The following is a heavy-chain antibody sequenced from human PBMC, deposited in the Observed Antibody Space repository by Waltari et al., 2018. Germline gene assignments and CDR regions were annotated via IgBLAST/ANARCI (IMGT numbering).Heavy chain of an antibody. CDR3: ARAPAMVRGRWGGYYFDY. D-gene: IGHD3-10*01. J-gene: IGHJ4*02. Sequence: QVQLQQWGAGLLKPSETLSLTCAVYGGSFSGYYWSWIRQPPGQGLEWIGEINHSGSTNYNPSLKSRVTISVDTSKNQFSLKLSSVTAADTAVYYCARAPAMVRGRWGGYYFDYWGQGTLVTVSS. CDR1: GGSFSGYY. V-gene: IGHV4-34*01. CDR2: INHSGST.